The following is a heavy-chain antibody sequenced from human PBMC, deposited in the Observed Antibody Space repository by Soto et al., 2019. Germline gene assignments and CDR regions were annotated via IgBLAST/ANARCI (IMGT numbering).Heavy chain of an antibody. CDR3: ASVCSGGSCTY. CDR2: INHSGST. V-gene: IGHV4-34*01. Sequence: SETLSLTCAVYGGSFSGYYWSWIRQPPGKGLEWIGEINHSGSTNYNPSLKSRVTISVDTSKNQFSLKLSSVTAADTAVYYCASVCSGGSCTYWGQGTLVTVSS. J-gene: IGHJ4*02. D-gene: IGHD2-15*01. CDR1: GGSFSGYY.